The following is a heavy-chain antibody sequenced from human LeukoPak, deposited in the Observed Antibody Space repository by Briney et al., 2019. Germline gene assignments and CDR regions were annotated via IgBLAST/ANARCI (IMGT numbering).Heavy chain of an antibody. CDR2: INHSGST. D-gene: IGHD3-10*01. V-gene: IGHV4-34*01. Sequence: PSETLSLTCTVSGGSISSYYWSWIRQPPGKGLEWIGEINHSGSTNYNPSLKSRVTISVDTSKNQFSLKLSSVTAADTAVYYCARDAMVRGYDYWGQGTLVTVSS. CDR1: GGSISSYY. CDR3: ARDAMVRGYDY. J-gene: IGHJ4*02.